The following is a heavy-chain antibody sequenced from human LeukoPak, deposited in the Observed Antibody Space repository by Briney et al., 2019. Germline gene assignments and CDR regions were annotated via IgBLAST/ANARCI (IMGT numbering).Heavy chain of an antibody. V-gene: IGHV4-59*01. CDR1: GGSISSYY. CDR3: AREDYCGGGSCYSGYFQH. D-gene: IGHD2-15*01. CDR2: IYYSGIT. Sequence: PSETLSQICTVSGGSISSYYWSWIRQPPGKGLEWIGYIYYSGITDYNPSLRSRVTISVDTSKNQFSLKLSSVTAADTAVYYCAREDYCGGGSCYSGYFQHWAQGPLVTVSS. J-gene: IGHJ1*01.